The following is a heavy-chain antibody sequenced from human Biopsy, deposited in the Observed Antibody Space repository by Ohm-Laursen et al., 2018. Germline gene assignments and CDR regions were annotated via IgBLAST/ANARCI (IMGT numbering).Heavy chain of an antibody. V-gene: IGHV4-59*11. CDR1: GGSFTGHY. Sequence: SETLSLTCFVPGGSFTGHYWTWIRQPPGKGLEWIGHISHTGYTSYKSSLKSRVTISLDTSRKHFSLRLTSLAAADTAVYYCARGSNEYGGLYFPHWGQGTLVTVSS. CDR2: ISHTGYT. CDR3: ARGSNEYGGLYFPH. J-gene: IGHJ1*01. D-gene: IGHD4-23*01.